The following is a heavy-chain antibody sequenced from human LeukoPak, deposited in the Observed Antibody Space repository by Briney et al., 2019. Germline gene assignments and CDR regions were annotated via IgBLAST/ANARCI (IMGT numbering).Heavy chain of an antibody. V-gene: IGHV4-4*07. Sequence: SETLSLTCTVSGGSISSDYWSWIRQPPGKGLEWIGRIYTSGSTNYNPSLKSRVTMSVDTSKNQFSLKLSSVTAADTAVYYCARVGITAGWNYGMDVWGQGTTVTVSS. D-gene: IGHD3-10*01. CDR2: IYTSGST. CDR1: GGSISSDY. J-gene: IGHJ6*02. CDR3: ARVGITAGWNYGMDV.